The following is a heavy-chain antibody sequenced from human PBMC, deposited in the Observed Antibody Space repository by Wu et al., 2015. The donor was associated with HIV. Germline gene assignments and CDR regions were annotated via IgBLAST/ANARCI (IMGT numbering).Heavy chain of an antibody. Sequence: QVQLVQSGAEVKKPGSSVKVSCKASGGTFSSYAISWVRQAPGQGLEWMGGIIPIFGTANYAQKFQGRVTITADESTSTAYMELSSLRSEDTAVYYCASGDIVVVPAAMTNYYYYYYMDVWGKGTTVTVSS. CDR1: GGTFSSYA. J-gene: IGHJ6*03. CDR3: ASGDIVVVPAAMTNYYYYYYMDV. CDR2: IIPIFGTA. V-gene: IGHV1-69*01. D-gene: IGHD2-2*01.